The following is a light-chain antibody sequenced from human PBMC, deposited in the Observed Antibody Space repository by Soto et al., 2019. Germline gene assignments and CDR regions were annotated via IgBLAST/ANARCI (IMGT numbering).Light chain of an antibody. CDR1: SSNIGSGYD. CDR2: GNN. V-gene: IGLV1-40*01. Sequence: QSVLTQXPSVSGAPGQRVTISYNGISSNIGSGYDVHWYQQLPGTAPKLLIYGNNNRPSGVPDRFSGSKSGTSASLAVTGLQAEDEADYYCQSYAPGLSVLYVFGTGTKVTVL. CDR3: QSYAPGLSVLYV. J-gene: IGLJ1*01.